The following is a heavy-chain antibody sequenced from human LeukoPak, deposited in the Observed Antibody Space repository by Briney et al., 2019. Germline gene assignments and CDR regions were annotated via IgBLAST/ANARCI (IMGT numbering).Heavy chain of an antibody. CDR3: ARDQDSGDAFDI. D-gene: IGHD3-10*01. CDR1: GGSFSGYY. Sequence: SETLSLTCAVYGGSFSGYYWSWIRQPPGKGLEWIGEINHSGSTNYNPSLKSRVTISVDTSKNQFSLKLSSVTAADTAVYYCARDQDSGDAFDIWGQGTMVTVSS. CDR2: INHSGST. V-gene: IGHV4-34*01. J-gene: IGHJ3*02.